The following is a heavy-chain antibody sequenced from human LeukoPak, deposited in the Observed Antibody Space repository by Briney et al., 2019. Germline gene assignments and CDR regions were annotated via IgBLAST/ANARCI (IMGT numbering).Heavy chain of an antibody. D-gene: IGHD3-22*01. J-gene: IGHJ3*02. CDR3: ARGETYYYDSSGPPRGDAFDI. CDR1: GGSFSGYY. Sequence: PSETLSLTCAVYGGSFSGYYWSWIRQPPGKGLEWIGEINHSGSTNYNPSLKSRVTISVDKSKNQFSLKLSSVTAADTAVYYCARGETYYYDSSGPPRGDAFDIWGQGTMVTVSS. V-gene: IGHV4-34*01. CDR2: INHSGST.